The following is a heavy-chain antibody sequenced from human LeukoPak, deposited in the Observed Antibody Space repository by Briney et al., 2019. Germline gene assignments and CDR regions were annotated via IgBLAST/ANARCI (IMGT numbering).Heavy chain of an antibody. CDR3: ARAACSWSCFDY. J-gene: IGHJ4*02. Sequence: ASVKVSCKASGYTFTSYAIQRVRQAPGQRLEWMGWILTGNSNTKYSQKFQDRVTITRDTSASTVYMELSSLRSEDTAVYYCARAACSWSCFDYWGQGILVTVSS. CDR2: ILTGNSNT. D-gene: IGHD2-15*01. CDR1: GYTFTSYA. V-gene: IGHV1-3*04.